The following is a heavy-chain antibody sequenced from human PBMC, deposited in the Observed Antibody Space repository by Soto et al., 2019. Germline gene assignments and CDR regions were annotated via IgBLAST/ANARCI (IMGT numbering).Heavy chain of an antibody. CDR1: GFTFSDYY. CDR3: AMPTRMPVN. V-gene: IGHV3-11*06. CDR2: ISGPGHDP. D-gene: IGHD2-2*01. Sequence: QVHLVESGGDLVKPGGSLRLSCVASGFTFSDYYMSWFRQAPGKGPEFISYISGPGHDPNYADSVKGRFTISRDNAKNSLYLQMNTLRVEDTGVYYCAMPTRMPVNWGQGSLVTVSS. J-gene: IGHJ4*02.